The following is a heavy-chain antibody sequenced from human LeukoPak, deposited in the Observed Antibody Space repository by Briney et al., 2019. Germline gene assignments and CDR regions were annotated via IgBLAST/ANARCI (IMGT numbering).Heavy chain of an antibody. Sequence: GGSLRVSCVASGFTLSSYGMRWVRQARGKGREWVSSVSRSSSHLYYADSAKGRFTISRDNTKDSLFLQMDIVTAEDTAVYYRARDPSSDRYQYFDFWGQGVLVTVSS. CDR2: VSRSSSHL. CDR1: GFTLSSYG. J-gene: IGHJ4*02. V-gene: IGHV3-21*01. D-gene: IGHD2-21*02. CDR3: ARDPSSDRYQYFDF.